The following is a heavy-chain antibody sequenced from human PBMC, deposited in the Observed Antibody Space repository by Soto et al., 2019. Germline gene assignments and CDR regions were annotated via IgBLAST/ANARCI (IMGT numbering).Heavy chain of an antibody. J-gene: IGHJ4*02. CDR3: ATQMDYNILTGYRPFDY. V-gene: IGHV3-21*01. CDR2: ISSGNSYI. D-gene: IGHD3-9*01. Sequence: GGSLRLSCAVSGFTFIRYSMNWVRQAPGKGLEWVSSISSGNSYIYYADSVRGRFTVSRDNAKSSLYLQMNSLRAEDTAVYYCATQMDYNILTGYRPFDYWGQGTLVTVSS. CDR1: GFTFIRYS.